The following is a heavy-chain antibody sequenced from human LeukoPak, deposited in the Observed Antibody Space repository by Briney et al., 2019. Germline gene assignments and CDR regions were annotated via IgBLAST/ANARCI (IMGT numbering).Heavy chain of an antibody. CDR2: ISSSGSTI. Sequence: PGGSLRLSCAASGFTFSSYEMNWVRQAPGKGLEWVSYISSSGSTIYYADSVKGRFTISRDNAKNSLYLQMNSLRAEDTAVYYCASGGYSYGYVVPFDYWGQGTLVTVSS. CDR3: ASGGYSYGYVVPFDY. CDR1: GFTFSSYE. J-gene: IGHJ4*02. V-gene: IGHV3-48*03. D-gene: IGHD5-18*01.